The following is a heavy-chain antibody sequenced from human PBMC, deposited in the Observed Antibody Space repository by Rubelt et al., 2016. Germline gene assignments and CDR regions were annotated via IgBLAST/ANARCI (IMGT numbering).Heavy chain of an antibody. D-gene: IGHD1-26*01. V-gene: IGHV3-23*01. CDR3: AKVGGGRVGAFDY. J-gene: IGHJ4*02. CDR2: ISGSGGST. CDR1: GFTFSSYA. Sequence: EVQLLESGGGLVQPGGSLRLSCAASGFTFSSYAMSWVRQAPGKGLEWVSAISGSGGSTYYADCVKGRLTISRDHSKNTLYLQMNSLGAEDTAVYYCAKVGGGRVGAFDYWGQGTLVTVSS.